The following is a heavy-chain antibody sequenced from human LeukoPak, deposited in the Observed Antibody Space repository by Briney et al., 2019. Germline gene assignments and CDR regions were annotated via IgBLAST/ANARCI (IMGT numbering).Heavy chain of an antibody. V-gene: IGHV3-66*02. CDR2: IYSGDNT. J-gene: IGHJ4*02. D-gene: IGHD3-16*01. CDR3: AGRRVLDASFDY. CDR1: GFTVSNNY. Sequence: GGSLRLSCAASGFTVSNNYMSWVRQAPGKGLEWVSVIYSGDNTYYVESVKGRFTITRDNSKNTLFLQMNRLRAEDTAVYYCAGRRVLDASFDYWGQGTLVTVSS.